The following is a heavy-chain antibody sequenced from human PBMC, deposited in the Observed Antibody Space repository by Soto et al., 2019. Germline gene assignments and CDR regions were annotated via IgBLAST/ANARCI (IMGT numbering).Heavy chain of an antibody. CDR3: ARARISGWYRDVDY. D-gene: IGHD6-19*01. CDR2: ISDNGGTT. Sequence: GGSLRLSCAASEFTFSNYAMSWVRQAPGKGLEWVSSISDNGGTTYYAQKFQGRVTMTRDTSTSTVYMELSSLRSEDTAVYYCARARISGWYRDVDYWGQGTLVTVSS. V-gene: IGHV3-23*01. CDR1: EFTFSNYA. J-gene: IGHJ4*02.